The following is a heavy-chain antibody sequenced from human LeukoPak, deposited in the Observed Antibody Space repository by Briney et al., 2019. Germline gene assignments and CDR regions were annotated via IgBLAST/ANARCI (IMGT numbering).Heavy chain of an antibody. D-gene: IGHD5-12*01. CDR3: ARGYSGYFYY. CDR1: GFTFSSYA. J-gene: IGHJ4*02. Sequence: GGSLRLSCAASGFTFSSYAMSWVRQAPGKGLVWVSRIDGDGSSTNYADSVKGRFTISRDNAKNTLYLQMNSLRAEDTAVYYCARGYSGYFYYWGQGTFVTVSS. V-gene: IGHV3-74*01. CDR2: IDGDGSST.